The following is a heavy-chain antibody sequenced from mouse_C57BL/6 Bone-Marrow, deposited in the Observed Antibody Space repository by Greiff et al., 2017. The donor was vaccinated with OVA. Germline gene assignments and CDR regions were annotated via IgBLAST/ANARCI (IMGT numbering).Heavy chain of an antibody. V-gene: IGHV1-76*01. CDR1: GYTFTDYY. Sequence: VQLQESGAELVRPGASVKLSCKASGYTFTDYYINSVKQRPGQGLEWIARIYPGSGNTYYNEKFKGKATLTAEKSSSTAYMQLSSLTSEDSAVYFCARGNNYYGSSYWYFDVWGTGTTVTVSS. CDR2: IYPGSGNT. CDR3: ARGNNYYGSSYWYFDV. D-gene: IGHD1-1*01. J-gene: IGHJ1*03.